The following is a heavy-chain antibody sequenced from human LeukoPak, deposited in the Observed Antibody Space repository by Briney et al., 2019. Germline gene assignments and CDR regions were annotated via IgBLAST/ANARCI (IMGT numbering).Heavy chain of an antibody. V-gene: IGHV3-7*01. Sequence: PGGSLRLSRAASGFTLTEYWLAWVRQAPGKGLEWVVNIKQDGSEKTYVDSVKVRFTTSIDNAKNSRLPQMNSRNFVSVAMYYCLRNGGTGWYDPWGQGTLVSVSS. CDR2: IKQDGSEK. J-gene: IGHJ5*02. CDR3: LRNGGTGWYDP. CDR1: GFTLTEYW. D-gene: IGHD3-16*01.